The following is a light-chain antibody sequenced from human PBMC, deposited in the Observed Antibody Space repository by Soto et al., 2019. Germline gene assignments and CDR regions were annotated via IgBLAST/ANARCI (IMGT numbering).Light chain of an antibody. CDR2: EGV. CDR3: CSYVGATNYV. J-gene: IGLJ1*01. V-gene: IGLV2-23*01. Sequence: QSALAQPASVSGSPGQSITITCTGSASNIGGYNLVSWYQHHAGKAPKVIIYEGVKRPSGVSNRFSGFKSGTTASLTISGLQAEDEADYYCCSYVGATNYVFGSGTKVTV. CDR1: ASNIGGYNL.